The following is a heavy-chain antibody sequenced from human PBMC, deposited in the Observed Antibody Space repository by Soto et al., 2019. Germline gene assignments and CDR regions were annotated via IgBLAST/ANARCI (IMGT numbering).Heavy chain of an antibody. J-gene: IGHJ4*02. CDR1: GFTFSSYA. CDR3: AKAGDSRYFADWNY. Sequence: GGSLRLSCAASGFTFSSYAMSWVRQAPGKGLEWVSTISGSGDYTYYADSVRGRFTVSRDNSQNTLYLQMNSLRAEDTAVYYCAKAGDSRYFADWNYWGQGTLVTVSS. D-gene: IGHD3-22*01. CDR2: ISGSGDYT. V-gene: IGHV3-23*01.